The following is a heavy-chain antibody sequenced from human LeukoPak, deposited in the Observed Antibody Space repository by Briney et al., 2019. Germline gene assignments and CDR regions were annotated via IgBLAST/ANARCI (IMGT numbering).Heavy chain of an antibody. CDR3: ARAVDSSGYYALDY. Sequence: SETLSLTCAVYGGSFSGYYWSWIRQPPGKGLEWIGEINHSGSTNYNPSLKSRVTISVDTSKNQFSLKLSSATAADTAVYYCARAVDSSGYYALDYWGQGTLVTVSS. D-gene: IGHD3-22*01. V-gene: IGHV4-34*01. J-gene: IGHJ4*02. CDR1: GGSFSGYY. CDR2: INHSGST.